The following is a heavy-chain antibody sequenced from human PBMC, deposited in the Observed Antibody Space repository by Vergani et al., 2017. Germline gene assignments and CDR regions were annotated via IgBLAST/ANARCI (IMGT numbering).Heavy chain of an antibody. J-gene: IGHJ5*02. V-gene: IGHV3-9*02. CDR3: AKDLGTSSGGGWFDP. CDR1: GFTSAGYA. CDR2: ISWNSNSI. D-gene: IGHD6-6*01. Sequence: EVQLEESGGGLVLPGRSLRLSCVASGFTSAGYAMHWVRQASGKGLGWVSGISWNSNSIGYADSVKGRFTIARDNAKNSLYWLMNSLRAEDTALYYCAKDLGTSSGGGWFDPWGKGTLVTVSS.